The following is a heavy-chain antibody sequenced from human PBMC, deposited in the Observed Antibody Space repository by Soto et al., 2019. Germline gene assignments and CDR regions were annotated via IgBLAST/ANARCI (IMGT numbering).Heavy chain of an antibody. D-gene: IGHD6-19*01. CDR3: ARGLEQWLVYGMDV. Sequence: SETLSLTCAVYGGSFSGYYWSWIRQPPGKGLEWIGEINHSGSTNYNPSLKSRATISVDTSKNQFSLKLSSVTAADTAVYYCARGLEQWLVYGMDVWGQGTTVTVSS. J-gene: IGHJ6*02. CDR1: GGSFSGYY. CDR2: INHSGST. V-gene: IGHV4-34*01.